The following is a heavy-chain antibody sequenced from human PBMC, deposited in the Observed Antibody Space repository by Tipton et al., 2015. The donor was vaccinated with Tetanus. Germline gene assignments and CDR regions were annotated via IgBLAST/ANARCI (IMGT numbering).Heavy chain of an antibody. V-gene: IGHV3-23*01. CDR2: ISAGGAST. Sequence: WVRQPPGKGLEWVSSISAGGASTYYADSVRGRFTFSRDNSRNTLYLQMNSLRAEDTAMYYCAKGGWNYWFDPWGQGTLVTVSS. CDR3: AKGGWNYWFDP. D-gene: IGHD1-7*01. J-gene: IGHJ5*02.